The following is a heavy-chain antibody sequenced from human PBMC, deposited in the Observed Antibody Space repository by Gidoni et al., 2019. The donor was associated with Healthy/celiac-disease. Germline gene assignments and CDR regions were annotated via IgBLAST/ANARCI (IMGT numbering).Heavy chain of an antibody. J-gene: IGHJ6*02. CDR2: ISWDGGST. D-gene: IGHD7-27*01. Sequence: EMQLVESGGVVVQPGGSLRLSCPASGLTFVDYAMHWVRQAPGKGLEWVSLISWDGGSTYYADSVKGRFTISRDNSKNSLYLQMNSLRAEDTALYYCAKDLTGDNYYYYGMDVWGQGTTVTVSS. V-gene: IGHV3-43D*04. CDR3: AKDLTGDNYYYYGMDV. CDR1: GLTFVDYA.